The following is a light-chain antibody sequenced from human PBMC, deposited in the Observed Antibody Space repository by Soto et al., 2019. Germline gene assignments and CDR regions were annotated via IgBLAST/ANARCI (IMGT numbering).Light chain of an antibody. CDR3: QQYGSSPRT. V-gene: IGKV3-20*01. CDR2: DAS. CDR1: QSVSSY. Sequence: EIVLTQSPATLSLSPGERATLSCRASQSVSSYLAWYQQKPGQAPRLLIYDASNRATGIPARFSGSGSGTDFTLTISRLDPEDFAVYYCQQYGSSPRTFGQGTKV. J-gene: IGKJ1*01.